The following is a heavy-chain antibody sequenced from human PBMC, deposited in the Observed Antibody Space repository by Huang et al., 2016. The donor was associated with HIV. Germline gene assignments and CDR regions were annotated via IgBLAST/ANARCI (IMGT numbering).Heavy chain of an antibody. CDR2: INQKSGGT. J-gene: IGHJ6*02. CDR3: AREVVSATGYYYYGMDV. CDR1: GYTFTGYY. Sequence: QVQLVQSGAEVKKPGASVKVSCKASGYTFTGYYMPGVRQAPGQGREGMGRINQKSGGTNYEQKFQGRVTMTRDTSISTAYMELSRMRSDDTAVYYCAREVVSATGYYYYGMDVWGQGTTVTVSS. D-gene: IGHD2-15*01. V-gene: IGHV1-2*02.